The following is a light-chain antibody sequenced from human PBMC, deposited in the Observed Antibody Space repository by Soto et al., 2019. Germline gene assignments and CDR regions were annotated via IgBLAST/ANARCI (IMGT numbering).Light chain of an antibody. CDR2: GAS. J-gene: IGKJ1*01. Sequence: EIVLTQSPGTLSLSPGERATLSCRASQSVSSSYLAWYQQKPGQAPRLLIYGASSRATGIPDRFSGSGSGTDFTLTISGLEPEDFGVYYCQQRTNWPWTFGQGTKVDIK. V-gene: IGKV3D-20*02. CDR1: QSVSSSY. CDR3: QQRTNWPWT.